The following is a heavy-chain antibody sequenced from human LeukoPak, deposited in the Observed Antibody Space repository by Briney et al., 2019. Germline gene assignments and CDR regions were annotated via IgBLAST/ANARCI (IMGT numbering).Heavy chain of an antibody. CDR1: GFTVGNNY. V-gene: IGHV3-53*01. J-gene: IGHJ4*02. CDR3: TSTGNFGRERV. D-gene: IGHD4-23*01. Sequence: GGSLRLSCAVSGFTVGNNYMSWVRQAPGKGLEWVSLIYSVGTTSYADSVKGRFTISRDSPKNTLYLQMNSLRVEDTAIYFCTSTGNFGRERVWGQGTLVTVSS. CDR2: IYSVGTT.